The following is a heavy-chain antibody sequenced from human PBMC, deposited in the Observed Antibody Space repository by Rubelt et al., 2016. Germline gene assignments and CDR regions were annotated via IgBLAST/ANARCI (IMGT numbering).Heavy chain of an antibody. D-gene: IGHD6-19*01. CDR3: AHKFNSGFDH. CDR2: IYWDDDK. CDR1: GDSITTTGHY. J-gene: IGHJ4*02. V-gene: IGHV2-5*02. Sequence: QESGPELLKPSETLSLTCTVSGDSITTTGHYWGWIRQSPGKGLEWLALIYWDDDKRYSPSLKNQITVPKDTSKNQRVLTMTNMDPVDTDSYHCAHKFNSGFDHWGQGTLVTVSS.